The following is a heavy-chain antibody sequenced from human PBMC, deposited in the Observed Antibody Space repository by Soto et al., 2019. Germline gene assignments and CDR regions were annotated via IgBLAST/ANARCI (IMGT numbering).Heavy chain of an antibody. J-gene: IGHJ5*02. Sequence: PGGSLRLSCAASGFTFSSYAMSWVRQAPGKGLEWVSAISGSGGSTYYADSVKGRFTISRDNSQNTLYLQMNSLRAEDTAVYYCAKVPQLCSGGSCYADWFDPWGQGTLVTVSS. CDR1: GFTFSSYA. CDR3: AKVPQLCSGGSCYADWFDP. CDR2: ISGSGGST. V-gene: IGHV3-23*01. D-gene: IGHD2-15*01.